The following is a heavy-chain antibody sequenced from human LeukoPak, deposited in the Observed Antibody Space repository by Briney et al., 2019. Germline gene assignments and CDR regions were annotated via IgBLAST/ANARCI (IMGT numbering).Heavy chain of an antibody. D-gene: IGHD2-2*01. V-gene: IGHV4-38-2*02. CDR3: ARYAFVVVPAAVAYYFDY. Sequence: SETLSLTCTVSGYSISSGCYWGWIRQPPGKGLEWIGSIYHSGSTYYNPSLKSRVTISVDTSKNQFSLKLSSVTAADTAVYYCARYAFVVVPAAVAYYFDYWGQGTLVTVSS. CDR1: GYSISSGCY. CDR2: IYHSGST. J-gene: IGHJ4*02.